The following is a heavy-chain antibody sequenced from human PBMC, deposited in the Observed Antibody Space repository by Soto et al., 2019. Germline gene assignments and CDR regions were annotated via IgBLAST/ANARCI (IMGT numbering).Heavy chain of an antibody. J-gene: IGHJ4*02. CDR3: TTILPGRITMIVVVIRGGG. CDR1: GFTFSNAW. Sequence: GGSLRLSCAASGFTFSNAWMNWVRQAPGKGLEWVGRIKSKTDGGTTDYGAPGKGRFTISRDDSKNTLYLQMNSLETEDTAVYYCTTILPGRITMIVVVIRGGGWGQGTLVTVSS. V-gene: IGHV3-15*07. D-gene: IGHD3-22*01. CDR2: IKSKTDGGTT.